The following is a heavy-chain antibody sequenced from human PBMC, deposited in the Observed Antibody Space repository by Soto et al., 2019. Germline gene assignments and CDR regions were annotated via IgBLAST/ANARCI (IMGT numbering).Heavy chain of an antibody. CDR2: IKSKTDGGTT. V-gene: IGHV3-15*01. D-gene: IGHD3-16*02. Sequence: PGGSLRLSCAASGFTFSNAWMSWVRQAPGKGLEWVGRIKSKTDGGTTDYAAPVKGRFTISRDDSKNTLYLQMNSLITEDTAVYYCATEGVWGELSYLDYWGQGTLVTVSS. J-gene: IGHJ4*02. CDR3: ATEGVWGELSYLDY. CDR1: GFTFSNAW.